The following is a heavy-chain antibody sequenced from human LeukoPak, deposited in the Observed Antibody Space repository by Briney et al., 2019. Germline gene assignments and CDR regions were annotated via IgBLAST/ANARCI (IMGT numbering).Heavy chain of an antibody. V-gene: IGHV4-38-2*01. CDR3: ARHKMGYYDSSGYHNWFDP. J-gene: IGHJ5*02. CDR2: IYYSGST. Sequence: SETLSLTCAVSGYSISSGYYWGWIRQPPGKGLEWIGSIYYSGSTSYNPSLKSRVTISVDTSKNQFSLKLSSVTAADTAVYYCARHKMGYYDSSGYHNWFDPWGQGTLVTVSS. CDR1: GYSISSGYY. D-gene: IGHD3-22*01.